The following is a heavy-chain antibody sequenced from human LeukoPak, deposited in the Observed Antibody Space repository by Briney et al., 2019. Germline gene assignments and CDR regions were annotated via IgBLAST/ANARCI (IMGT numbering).Heavy chain of an antibody. Sequence: GASVKVSFKASGGTFSSYAISWVRQAPGQGLEWMGGIIPIFGTANYAQKFQGRVTITADESTSTAYMELSSLRSEDTAVYYCARAHYCSGGSCYSGWFDPWGQGTLVTVSS. D-gene: IGHD2-15*01. CDR3: ARAHYCSGGSCYSGWFDP. CDR1: GGTFSSYA. J-gene: IGHJ5*02. V-gene: IGHV1-69*13. CDR2: IIPIFGTA.